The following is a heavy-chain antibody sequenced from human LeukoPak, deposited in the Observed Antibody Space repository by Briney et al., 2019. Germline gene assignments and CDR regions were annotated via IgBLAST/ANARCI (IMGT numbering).Heavy chain of an antibody. Sequence: GGSLRLSCAASGFNFTTHAMAWVRQAPGKGLGWVSSFSGSISKIYYASSVRGRFTISRDNSKNMLYLQMSSLRAEDTALYYCVKQRAGSVWFTLDHWGPGTLVTVSS. D-gene: IGHD6-19*01. CDR1: GFNFTTHA. CDR2: FSGSISKI. CDR3: VKQRAGSVWFTLDH. J-gene: IGHJ4*02. V-gene: IGHV3-23*01.